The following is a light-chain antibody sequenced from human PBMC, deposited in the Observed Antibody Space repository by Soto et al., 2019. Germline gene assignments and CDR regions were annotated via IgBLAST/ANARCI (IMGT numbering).Light chain of an antibody. Sequence: EIVLTQSPGTLSLSPGERATLSCRASQRITNNFLAWFQQKPGLAPRPLIHGASTRASGVPDRFSGGGSGTDFVLTISRLEPVDFAVYYCQQYGRSPFTFGQGTKLQIK. CDR3: QQYGRSPFT. J-gene: IGKJ2*01. V-gene: IGKV3-20*01. CDR2: GAS. CDR1: QRITNNF.